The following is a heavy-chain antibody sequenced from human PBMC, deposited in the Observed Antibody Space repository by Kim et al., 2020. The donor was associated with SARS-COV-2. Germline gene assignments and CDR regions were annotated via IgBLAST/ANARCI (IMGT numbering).Heavy chain of an antibody. D-gene: IGHD3-9*01. J-gene: IGHJ4*02. CDR2: ISYDGSNK. V-gene: IGHV3-30*04. CDR3: ARWSGCTLYYDILTGPRYFDY. Sequence: GGSLRLSCAASGLTFSSYAMHWVRQAPGKGLEWVAVISYDGSNKYYADSVKGRFTISRDNSKNTLYLQMNSLRAEDTAVYYCARWSGCTLYYDILTGPRYFDYWGQGTLVTVSS. CDR1: GLTFSSYA.